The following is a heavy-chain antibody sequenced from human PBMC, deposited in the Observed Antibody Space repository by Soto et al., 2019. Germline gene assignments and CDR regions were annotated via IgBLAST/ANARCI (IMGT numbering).Heavy chain of an antibody. CDR1: GGSFSGYY. D-gene: IGHD2-15*01. J-gene: IGHJ3*02. CDR3: ARGPDIVVVVAATRAFDI. V-gene: IGHV4-34*01. CDR2: INHSGST. Sequence: SETLSLTCAVYGGSFSGYYWSWIRQPPGKGLEWIGEINHSGSTNYNPSLKSRVTISVDTSKNQFSLKLSSVTAADTAVYYCARGPDIVVVVAATRAFDIWGQGTMVTVSS.